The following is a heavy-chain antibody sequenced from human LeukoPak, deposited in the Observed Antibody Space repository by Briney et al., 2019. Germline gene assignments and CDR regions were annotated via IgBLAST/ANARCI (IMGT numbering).Heavy chain of an antibody. Sequence: GGSLRLSCAASGFTFSSYWMSWVRQAPGKGLEWVANIKQDGSEKYYADSVKGRFTISRDNAKNSLYLQMNSLRAEGTAVYYCARAVGDYAESRYFDLWGRGTLVTVSS. J-gene: IGHJ2*01. CDR2: IKQDGSEK. CDR1: GFTFSSYW. D-gene: IGHD4-17*01. V-gene: IGHV3-7*01. CDR3: ARAVGDYAESRYFDL.